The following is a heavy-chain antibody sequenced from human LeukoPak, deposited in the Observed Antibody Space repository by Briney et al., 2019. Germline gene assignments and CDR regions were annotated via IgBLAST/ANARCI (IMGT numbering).Heavy chain of an antibody. Sequence: ASVKVSCKVSGYTFTDYYMHWVQQAPGKGLEWMGRVDPEDGETIYAEKFQGRVTITADKSTDTACMELSSLRSEDTAVYYCATAARGGLEWLLLDGWGQGTLVTVSA. D-gene: IGHD3-3*01. CDR2: VDPEDGET. J-gene: IGHJ4*02. CDR3: ATAARGGLEWLLLDG. CDR1: GYTFTDYY. V-gene: IGHV1-69-2*01.